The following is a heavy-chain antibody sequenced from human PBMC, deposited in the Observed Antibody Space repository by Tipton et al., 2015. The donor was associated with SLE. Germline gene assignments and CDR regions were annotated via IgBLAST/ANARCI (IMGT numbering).Heavy chain of an antibody. V-gene: IGHV4-61*02. CDR3: ARGSIAAPNYYFYKDV. CDR1: GDSLSSGSHF. CDR2: IYTSGIT. J-gene: IGHJ6*03. Sequence: LRLSCTVSGDSLSSGSHFWSWIRQPAGKGLEWIGRIYTSGITNYSPSLKSRVTISVDTSKNQFSLKLNSVTAADTAVYYCARGSIAAPNYYFYKDVWGKGTTVTVSS.